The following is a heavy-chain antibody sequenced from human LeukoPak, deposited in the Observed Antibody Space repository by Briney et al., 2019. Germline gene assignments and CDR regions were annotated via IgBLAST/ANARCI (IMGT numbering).Heavy chain of an antibody. Sequence: GASVKVSCKASGYTFAGYYMHWVRQAPGQGLEWMGWINPNSGGTNYAQKFQGRVTTTRDTSISTAYMELSRLRSDDTAVYYCARGREVYAEWFDPWGQGTLVTVSS. V-gene: IGHV1-2*02. J-gene: IGHJ5*02. CDR2: INPNSGGT. CDR3: ARGREVYAEWFDP. CDR1: GYTFAGYY. D-gene: IGHD2-8*01.